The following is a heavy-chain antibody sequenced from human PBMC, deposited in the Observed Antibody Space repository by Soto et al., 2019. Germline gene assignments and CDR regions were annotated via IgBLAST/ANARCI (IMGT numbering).Heavy chain of an antibody. CDR3: ARGPLYYFDY. CDR1: GFTFSSYT. Sequence: EVQLVESEGSLVKPGGSLRISCEDSGFTFSSYTMSWVRRAPGKGLEWVSSISSRSTNTHYADSVRGRFTISRDNAKRSLYLQMNSLRAEDTAVYYCARGPLYYFDYWGQGTLVTVSS. V-gene: IGHV3-21*02. CDR2: ISSRSTNT. J-gene: IGHJ4*02.